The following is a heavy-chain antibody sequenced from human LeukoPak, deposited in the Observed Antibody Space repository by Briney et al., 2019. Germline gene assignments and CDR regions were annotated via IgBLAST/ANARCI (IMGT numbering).Heavy chain of an antibody. CDR1: GFTFSTYS. CDR2: IIDSGSYI. CDR3: ARVNYYYGMDV. J-gene: IGHJ6*02. V-gene: IGHV3-21*01. Sequence: GGSLRLSCAASGFTFSTYSMNWVRQAPGKGLEWVSSIIDSGSYIYYADSVKGRFTISRDNAKNSLYLQMNSLRAEDTVVYYCARVNYYYGMDVWGQGTTVTVSS.